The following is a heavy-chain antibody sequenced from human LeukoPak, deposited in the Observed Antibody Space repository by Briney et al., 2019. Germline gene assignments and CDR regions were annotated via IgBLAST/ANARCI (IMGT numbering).Heavy chain of an antibody. Sequence: SETLSLTCNVSGVSVSDGRYYWTWIRQHPGKGLEWIGYKYYSGSAKYNPSLKSRLTISIDTSKNQFSLQLSSVTAADTATYYCATPYCSSISCLDVFNMWGQGTRVTVTS. CDR2: KYYSGSA. CDR3: ATPYCSSISCLDVFNM. D-gene: IGHD2-2*01. J-gene: IGHJ3*02. V-gene: IGHV4-31*03. CDR1: GVSVSDGRYY.